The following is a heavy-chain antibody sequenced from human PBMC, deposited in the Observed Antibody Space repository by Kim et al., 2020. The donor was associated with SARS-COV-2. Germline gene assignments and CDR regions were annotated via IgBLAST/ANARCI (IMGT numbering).Heavy chain of an antibody. J-gene: IGHJ6*02. CDR2: INPNSGGT. CDR3: AGGERAGITIFPWGMDV. D-gene: IGHD3-10*02. Sequence: ASVKVSCKASGYTFTGYYMHWVRQAPGQGLEWMGRINPNSGGTNYAQKFQGRVTMTRDTSISTAYMELSRLRSDDTAVYYCAGGERAGITIFPWGMDVWGQGTTVTVSS. V-gene: IGHV1-2*06. CDR1: GYTFTGYY.